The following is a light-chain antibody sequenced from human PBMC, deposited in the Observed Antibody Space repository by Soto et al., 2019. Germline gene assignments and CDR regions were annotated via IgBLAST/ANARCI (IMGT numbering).Light chain of an antibody. CDR1: QGIRND. Sequence: AIQMTQSPSSLSASVGDRVTITCRASQGIRNDIGWYQQKPGKAPKLLIYLASSLQSGVPSRFSGSGSGTDFTLTLSSLQSADFATYYCLQDYKYPWTFGQRTKVEIK. J-gene: IGKJ1*01. CDR3: LQDYKYPWT. V-gene: IGKV1-6*01. CDR2: LAS.